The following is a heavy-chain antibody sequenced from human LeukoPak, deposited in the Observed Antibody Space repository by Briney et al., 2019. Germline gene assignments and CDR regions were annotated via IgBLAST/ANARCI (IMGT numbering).Heavy chain of an antibody. Sequence: GRSLRLSCAASGFTFSSYGMHWVRQAPGKGLEWVAVISYDGSNKYYADSVKGRFTISRDNSKNTLYLQMNSLRAEDTAVYYCAKLSNWGSHQTDAFDIWGQGTMVTVSS. CDR2: ISYDGSNK. CDR1: GFTFSSYG. D-gene: IGHD7-27*01. CDR3: AKLSNWGSHQTDAFDI. J-gene: IGHJ3*02. V-gene: IGHV3-30*18.